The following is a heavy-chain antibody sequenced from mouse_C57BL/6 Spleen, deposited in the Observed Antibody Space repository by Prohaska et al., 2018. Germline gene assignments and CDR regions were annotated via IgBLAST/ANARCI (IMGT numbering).Heavy chain of an antibody. D-gene: IGHD1-1*01. Sequence: QVTLKESGPGILQSSQTLSLTCSFSGFSLSTSGMGVSWIRQPSGKGLEWLSHIYWDDDKRYNPSLKSRLTISKDTSRNQVFLKITSVDTADTATYYCARKKETYYYGSSYGAMDYWGQGTSVTVSS. CDR2: IYWDDDK. CDR3: ARKKETYYYGSSYGAMDY. CDR1: GFSLSTSGMG. V-gene: IGHV8-12*01. J-gene: IGHJ4*01.